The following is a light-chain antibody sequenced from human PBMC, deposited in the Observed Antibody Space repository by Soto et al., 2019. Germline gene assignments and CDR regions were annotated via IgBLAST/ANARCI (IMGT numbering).Light chain of an antibody. CDR3: QQYGSSGT. CDR2: DTS. J-gene: IGKJ1*01. Sequence: EFVLTQSPGTLSLSPGERATLSCRASQSLTNSFIAWYQQRPGQAPRLLIYDTSSRASGIPDRFSGGGSGTDFTLTISRLETEDFAVFYCQQYGSSGTFGQGTKVDI. V-gene: IGKV3-20*01. CDR1: QSLTNSF.